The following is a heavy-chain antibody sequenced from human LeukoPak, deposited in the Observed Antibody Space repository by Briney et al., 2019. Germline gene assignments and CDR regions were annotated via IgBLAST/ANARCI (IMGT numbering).Heavy chain of an antibody. Sequence: GGSLRLSCAASGFTLSSYAMSWVRQGPGKGLEWVSAISVSGNTYHADSVKGRFTISRDNLKNVLYLQMNSLKVEDTALYYCARGLFLSGYLDAFDIWGQGTVVTVSS. CDR3: ARGLFLSGYLDAFDI. V-gene: IGHV3-23*01. CDR2: ISVSGNT. D-gene: IGHD3-22*01. J-gene: IGHJ3*02. CDR1: GFTLSSYA.